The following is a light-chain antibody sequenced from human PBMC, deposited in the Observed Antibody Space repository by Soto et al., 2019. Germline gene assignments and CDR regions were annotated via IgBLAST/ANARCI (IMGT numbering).Light chain of an antibody. V-gene: IGKV3-20*01. CDR1: ESVSSNY. CDR3: QQYGGSPRT. Sequence: EIVLTQSPGTLSLSPGERATLSCRASESVSSNYLAWYQQKPGQAPRLLIYGASTRATGVPDRFSGSGSGTDFTLSISRLVPEDFAVYYCQQYGGSPRTFGQGTKVEIK. J-gene: IGKJ1*01. CDR2: GAS.